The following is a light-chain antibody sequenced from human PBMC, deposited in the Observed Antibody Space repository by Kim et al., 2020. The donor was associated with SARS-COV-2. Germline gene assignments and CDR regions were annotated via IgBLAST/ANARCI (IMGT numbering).Light chain of an antibody. V-gene: IGLV3-19*01. CDR1: SLRNYY. J-gene: IGLJ3*02. CDR2: GKY. CDR3: SSRDSTGDHVV. Sequence: SSELTQDPAVSVALGQTVRLTCQGDSLRNYYATWYQQRPGQAPTLVLYGKYDRPSGVPDRFSGSASGNTASLTITGAQAEDEADYYCSSRDSTGDHVVFGGGTKLTVL.